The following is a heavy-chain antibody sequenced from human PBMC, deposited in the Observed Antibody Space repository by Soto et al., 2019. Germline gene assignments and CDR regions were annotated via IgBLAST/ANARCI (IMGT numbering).Heavy chain of an antibody. Sequence: ASVKVSCKASGYTFTNNDINWVRQSTGQGLEWMGWMNPYSGNTGYAQKFQGSVTMTRDNSITTAYMGLSSLRSEDTAVYYCVRAPLDYYSADYFDNWGQGTLVTVSS. CDR1: GYTFTNND. CDR2: MNPYSGNT. J-gene: IGHJ4*02. D-gene: IGHD2-21*01. V-gene: IGHV1-8*01. CDR3: VRAPLDYYSADYFDN.